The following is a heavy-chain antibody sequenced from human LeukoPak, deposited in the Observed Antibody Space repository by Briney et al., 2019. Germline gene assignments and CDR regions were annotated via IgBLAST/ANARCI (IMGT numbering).Heavy chain of an antibody. CDR3: ARVSEDSSGDFDY. D-gene: IGHD6-19*01. Sequence: SETLSLTCTVSGYSISSGYYWGWIRQPPGKGLEWIGSIYHSGSTYYNPSLKSRVTISVDASKNQFSLKLSSVTAADTAVYYCARVSEDSSGDFDYWGQGTLVTVSS. V-gene: IGHV4-38-2*02. CDR1: GYSISSGYY. CDR2: IYHSGST. J-gene: IGHJ4*02.